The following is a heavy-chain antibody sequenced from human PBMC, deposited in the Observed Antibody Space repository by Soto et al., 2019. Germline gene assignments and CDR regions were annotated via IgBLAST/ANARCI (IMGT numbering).Heavy chain of an antibody. CDR1: GASIRDGDYY. D-gene: IGHD4-17*01. CDR2: IDYTGGT. CDR3: ARVGYGDYGRGYYFDF. J-gene: IGHJ4*02. V-gene: IGHV4-30-4*01. Sequence: PSETLSLTCSVSGASIRDGDYYWSWLRQPPGKGPEWIGIIDYTGGTHYNPTLTGPVSMSVDTSANQFSLKVNFVTAADSAVYYCARVGYGDYGRGYYFDFWGPGILVPVSS.